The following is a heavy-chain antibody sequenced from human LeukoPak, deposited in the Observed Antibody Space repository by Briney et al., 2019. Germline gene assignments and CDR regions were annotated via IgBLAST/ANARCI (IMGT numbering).Heavy chain of an antibody. V-gene: IGHV1-8*01. J-gene: IGHJ5*02. D-gene: IGHD3-10*01. CDR2: MNPNSGNT. CDR1: GYTFTSYD. Sequence: ASVKVSCKASGYTFTSYDINWVRQATGQGLEWMGWMNPNSGNTGYAQKFQGRVTMTRNTSISTAYMELSSLRSEDTAVYYCAGGRRTMVRGVPTNWFDPWGQGTLVTVSS. CDR3: AGGRRTMVRGVPTNWFDP.